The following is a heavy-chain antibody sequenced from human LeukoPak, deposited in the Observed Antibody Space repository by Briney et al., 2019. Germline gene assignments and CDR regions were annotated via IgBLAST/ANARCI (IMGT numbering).Heavy chain of an antibody. CDR3: AKYYYDSSGYQAFDY. V-gene: IGHV3-23*01. Sequence: PGGSLRLSCAASEFTFSSYAMSWVRQAPGKGLEWVSAISGSGGSTYYADSVKGRFTISRDNSKNTLYLQMNSLRAEDTAVYYCAKYYYDSSGYQAFDYWGQGTLVTVSS. CDR2: ISGSGGST. J-gene: IGHJ4*02. CDR1: EFTFSSYA. D-gene: IGHD3-22*01.